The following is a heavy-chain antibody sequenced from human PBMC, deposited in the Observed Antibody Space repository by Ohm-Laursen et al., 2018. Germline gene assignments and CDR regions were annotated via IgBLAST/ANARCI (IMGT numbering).Heavy chain of an antibody. V-gene: IGHV3-11*04. Sequence: SLRLSCAASGFTFSDYYMSWIRQAPEKGLEWLSDISTSGSTIYYANSVKGRFTVSRDNAKNSVYLQMNSLRAEDTAVYYCTRGLYSYDSSGYPYWGQGTLVTVSS. CDR3: TRGLYSYDSSGYPY. CDR1: GFTFSDYY. J-gene: IGHJ4*02. CDR2: ISTSGSTI. D-gene: IGHD3-22*01.